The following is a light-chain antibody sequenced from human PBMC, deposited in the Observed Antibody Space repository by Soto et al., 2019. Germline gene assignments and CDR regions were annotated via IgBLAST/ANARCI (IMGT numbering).Light chain of an antibody. CDR1: QGIITY. CDR2: AAS. Sequence: DIQLTQSPSSLSASVGDRVTITCRASQGIITYLNWYQYKPGKAPKVLIYAASSLQSGVPSRFSGSGSGTDFTLTISSLQTADFAVYHCQHYNNWPITFGQGTRLEIK. V-gene: IGKV1-39*01. J-gene: IGKJ5*01. CDR3: QHYNNWPIT.